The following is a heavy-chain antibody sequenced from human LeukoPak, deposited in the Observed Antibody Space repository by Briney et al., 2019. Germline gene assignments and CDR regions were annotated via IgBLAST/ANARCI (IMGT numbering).Heavy chain of an antibody. Sequence: SETLSLTCSVSGDSMSSYYWSWIRQSAGKGLEWIGRVCASGGTGYNPSLKSRVTMSVDTSKNQCSLKLTSVTAAGTAVYYRARTTGFAVAGGYYFHYWGQEILVTVSS. CDR1: GDSMSSYY. CDR3: ARTTGFAVAGGYYFHY. V-gene: IGHV4-4*07. D-gene: IGHD6-19*01. J-gene: IGHJ4*02. CDR2: VCASGGT.